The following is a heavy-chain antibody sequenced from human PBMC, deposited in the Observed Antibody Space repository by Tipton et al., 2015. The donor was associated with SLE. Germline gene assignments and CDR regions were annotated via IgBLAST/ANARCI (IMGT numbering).Heavy chain of an antibody. V-gene: IGHV4-59*01. CDR1: GDSISSYY. CDR2: LYYTGTT. J-gene: IGHJ4*02. CDR3: ASAPHPYYFDY. Sequence: GLVKPSETLSLTCTVSGDSISSYYWSWIRQPPGKGLEWIGYLYYTGTTNYNPSPKSRVTMSVDRSKNQFSLKVTSVTAADTAVYYCASAPHPYYFDYWGQGTLVTVSS.